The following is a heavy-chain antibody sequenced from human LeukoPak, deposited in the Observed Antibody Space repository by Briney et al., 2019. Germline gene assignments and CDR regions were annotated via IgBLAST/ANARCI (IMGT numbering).Heavy chain of an antibody. CDR1: GYTFTGYY. CDR2: INPNSGGT. Sequence: ASVKVSCKASGYTFTGYYMHWVRQAPGQGLEWMGWINPNSGGTNYAQKLQGRVTMTTDTSTSTAYMELRSLRSDDTAVYYCAREETGALELDYWGQGTLVTVSS. V-gene: IGHV1-2*02. CDR3: AREETGALELDY. J-gene: IGHJ4*02. D-gene: IGHD7-27*01.